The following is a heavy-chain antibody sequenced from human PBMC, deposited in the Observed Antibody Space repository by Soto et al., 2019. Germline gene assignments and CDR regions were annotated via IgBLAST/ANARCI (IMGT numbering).Heavy chain of an antibody. D-gene: IGHD1-26*01. CDR2: IYYSGST. Sequence: PSETLSLTCTVSGGSVSSGSYYWSWIRQPPGKGLEWIGYIYYSGSTNYNPSLTSRVTISVDTSKNQFSLKLSSVTAADTAVYYCARDIGMNGPFDYWGQGTLVTVSS. CDR3: ARDIGMNGPFDY. J-gene: IGHJ4*02. CDR1: GGSVSSGSYY. V-gene: IGHV4-61*01.